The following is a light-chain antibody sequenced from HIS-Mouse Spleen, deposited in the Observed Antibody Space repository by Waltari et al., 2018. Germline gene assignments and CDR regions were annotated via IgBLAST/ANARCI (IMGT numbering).Light chain of an antibody. CDR2: SNN. V-gene: IGLV1-44*01. CDR3: AAWDDSLNGYV. Sequence: SMLTQPPTASGTPVLCVTFSGSASIPNIGSNTVIWYPQPQGTAPKRLIYSNNQRPSGVPDRFSGSKSGSSASLAISGLQSEDEADYYCAAWDDSLNGYVFGTGTKVTVL. CDR1: IPNIGSNT. J-gene: IGLJ1*01.